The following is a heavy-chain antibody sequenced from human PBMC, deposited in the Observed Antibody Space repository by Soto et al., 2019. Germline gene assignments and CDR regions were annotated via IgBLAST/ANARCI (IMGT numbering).Heavy chain of an antibody. Sequence: GGSLRLSCAASGFTLSSYNMNWVRQAPGKGLEWVSYISGSSDTIYYADSVKGRFTISRDNAKNSQYLQMDSLRDEDTAVYYCARDHGGSTWFVGIYYYFGVDVWGQGTTVTVSS. CDR3: ARDHGGSTWFVGIYYYFGVDV. D-gene: IGHD6-13*01. CDR1: GFTLSSYN. CDR2: ISGSSDTI. J-gene: IGHJ6*02. V-gene: IGHV3-48*02.